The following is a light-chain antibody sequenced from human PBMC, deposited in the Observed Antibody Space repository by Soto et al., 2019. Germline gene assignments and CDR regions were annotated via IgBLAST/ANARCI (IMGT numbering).Light chain of an antibody. CDR2: AAS. CDR3: QQYNIYPLT. V-gene: IGKV1D-16*01. CDR1: QDINSY. J-gene: IGKJ4*01. Sequence: DVQMTQSPSSLSASVGDRVTITCRASQDINSYLAWYQQKPGNAPKSLIYAASSLQTGVQSRFSGSESGTDFTLTISTLQPEDSATYYCQQYNIYPLTFGGGTKVEIK.